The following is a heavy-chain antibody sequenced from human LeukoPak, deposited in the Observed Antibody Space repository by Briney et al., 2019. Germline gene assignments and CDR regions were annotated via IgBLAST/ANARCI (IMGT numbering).Heavy chain of an antibody. J-gene: IGHJ5*02. CDR3: ATARRVVRYNWFDP. CDR2: ISAHNGNT. V-gene: IGHV1-18*01. D-gene: IGHD3-22*01. CDR1: GYTFTTHG. Sequence: ASVKVSCKASGYTFTTHGIAWVRQAPGQGLEWMGWISAHNGNTNYAQSLQGRVTMTTDTSTNTAYMELSSLRSEDTAVYYCATARRVVRYNWFDPWGQGTLVTVSS.